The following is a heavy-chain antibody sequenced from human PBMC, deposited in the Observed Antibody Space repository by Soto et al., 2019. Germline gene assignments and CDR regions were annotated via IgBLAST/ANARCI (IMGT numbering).Heavy chain of an antibody. V-gene: IGHV4-4*02. CDR2: IFESGAT. Sequence: QVQLQESGPGLVKPSGTLSLTCAVSGGSISSSSWWTWVRPSPGKGLEGIGAIFESGATNYNPSLKSRLTMSVDKSKNQFSLNLSSLTAADTAVDFCTTSHAGELNNWGQGTLVTVSS. J-gene: IGHJ4*02. D-gene: IGHD1-7*01. CDR3: TTSHAGELNN. CDR1: GGSISSSSW.